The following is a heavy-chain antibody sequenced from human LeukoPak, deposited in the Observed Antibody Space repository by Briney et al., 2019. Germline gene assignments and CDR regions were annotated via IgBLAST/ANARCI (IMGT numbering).Heavy chain of an antibody. CDR2: INHSGST. CDR3: ARGSAVAGDGSYYYYGMDV. J-gene: IGHJ6*02. D-gene: IGHD6-19*01. Sequence: PSETLSLTCAVYGGSFSGYYWSWIRQPPGKGLEWIGEINHSGSTNYNPSLKSRVTISVDTSKNQFSLKLSSVTAADTAVYYCARGSAVAGDGSYYYYGMDVWGQGTTVTVSS. CDR1: GGSFSGYY. V-gene: IGHV4-34*01.